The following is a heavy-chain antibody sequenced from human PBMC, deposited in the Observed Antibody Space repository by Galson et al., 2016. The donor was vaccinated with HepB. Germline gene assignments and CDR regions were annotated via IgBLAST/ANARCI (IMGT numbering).Heavy chain of an antibody. J-gene: IGHJ6*03. CDR1: GYIFTSYW. Sequence: QSGAEVKKPGESLKISCKTSGYIFTSYWIDWVRQMPGKGLEWLGRIDPSDSYVNYRPSFRGNVTLSVEKSISTAYLQWSSLKAPDTAIYYCARGKSTSGWGGYFCMDVWGKGTTVTVSS. V-gene: IGHV5-10-1*01. D-gene: IGHD3-22*01. CDR2: IDPSDSYV. CDR3: ARGKSTSGWGGYFCMDV.